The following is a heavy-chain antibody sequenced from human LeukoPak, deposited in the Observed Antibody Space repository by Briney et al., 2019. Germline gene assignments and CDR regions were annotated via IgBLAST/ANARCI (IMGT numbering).Heavy chain of an antibody. Sequence: ASVKVSCKTSGYTFTDFPVNWVRQAPGQGLEWMGITNPSGGSTSYAQKFQGRVTMTRDTSTSTVYMELSSLRSEDTAVYYCARGMASVDYWGQGTLVTVSS. J-gene: IGHJ4*02. CDR1: GYTFTDFP. CDR2: TNPSGGST. CDR3: ARGMASVDY. D-gene: IGHD5-24*01. V-gene: IGHV1-46*01.